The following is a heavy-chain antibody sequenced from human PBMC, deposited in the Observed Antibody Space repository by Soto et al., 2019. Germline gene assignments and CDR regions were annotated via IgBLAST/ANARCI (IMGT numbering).Heavy chain of an antibody. D-gene: IGHD3-10*01. Sequence: EVQLVESGGGMVMPGGSLRLSCAASGFTFSDAWMTWIRQAPGKGLQCVGRIKRKIDGETTDYAASVKGRFTISRDDSKNTLYLQMNSLKVEDTAMYYCVTDRGGGMDVWGQGTTVTVSS. CDR2: IKRKIDGETT. CDR3: VTDRGGGMDV. CDR1: GFTFSDAW. V-gene: IGHV3-15*01. J-gene: IGHJ6*01.